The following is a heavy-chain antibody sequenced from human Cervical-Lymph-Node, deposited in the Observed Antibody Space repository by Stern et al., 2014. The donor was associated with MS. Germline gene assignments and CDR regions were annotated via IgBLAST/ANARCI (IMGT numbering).Heavy chain of an antibody. V-gene: IGHV1-69*01. Sequence: HVQLVQSGAEVKKPGSSVEASCKASGGTFSSYAISRVRQAPGQGLEWMGGVMPISGTANYAQKFQGRVTITADESTSTAYMELSSLRSEDTAVYYCARIAGGRHTMIVARGWFDPWGQGTLVTVSS. CDR1: GGTFSSYA. CDR3: ARIAGGRHTMIVARGWFDP. J-gene: IGHJ5*02. D-gene: IGHD3-22*01. CDR2: VMPISGTA.